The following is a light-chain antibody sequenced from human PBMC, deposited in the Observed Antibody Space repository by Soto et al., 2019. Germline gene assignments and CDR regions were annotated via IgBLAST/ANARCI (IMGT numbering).Light chain of an antibody. J-gene: IGKJ5*01. CDR3: QQRHMWPIT. CDR1: QSVSSN. Sequence: EIVMAQSPGTLSVSPGERATLSCRASQSVSSNLAWYQQKPGLAPRLLIYGASTRATGIPARFSGSGSGTDFTLTISSLEPEDSAVYYCQQRHMWPITFGQGTRLEIK. CDR2: GAS. V-gene: IGKV3-15*01.